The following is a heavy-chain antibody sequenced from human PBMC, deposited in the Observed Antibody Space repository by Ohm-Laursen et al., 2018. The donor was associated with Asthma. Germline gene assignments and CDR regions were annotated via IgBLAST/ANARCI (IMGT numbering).Heavy chain of an antibody. D-gene: IGHD3-22*01. Sequence: GASVKVSCKASGYTFTSYGISWVRQAPGQGLEWMGGIIPIFGTANYAQKFQGRVTITADESTSTAYMELSSLRAEDTAVYYCASLIRSLYWGQGTLVTVSS. J-gene: IGHJ4*02. CDR1: GYTFTSYG. V-gene: IGHV1-69*13. CDR2: IIPIFGTA. CDR3: ASLIRSLY.